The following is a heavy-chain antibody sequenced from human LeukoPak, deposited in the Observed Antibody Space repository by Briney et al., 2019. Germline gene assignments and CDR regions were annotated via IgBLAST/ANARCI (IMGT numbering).Heavy chain of an antibody. V-gene: IGHV1-18*01. CDR1: GYTFISYG. J-gene: IGHJ4*02. CDR3: ARESHETREDY. D-gene: IGHD1-1*01. Sequence: ASVKVSCKASGYTFISYGISWVRQAPGQGLEWMGWISTYNGNTNYAQKFQGRVTMTTDTSTSTAYMELRSLRSDDTAVYYCARESHETREDYWGQGTLVTVSS. CDR2: ISTYNGNT.